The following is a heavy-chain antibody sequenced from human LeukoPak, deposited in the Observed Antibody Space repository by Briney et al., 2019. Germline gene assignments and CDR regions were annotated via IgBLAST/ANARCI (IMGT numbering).Heavy chain of an antibody. CDR1: GFTFSSYG. Sequence: PGRSLRLSCAASGFTFSSYGMHWVRQAPGKGLEWVAVIWYDGSNKYYADSVKGRFTISRDNSKNTLYLQMDSLRAEDTAVYYCAKLGVADSSGYYEPNWGQGTLVTVSS. CDR2: IWYDGSNK. V-gene: IGHV3-33*06. CDR3: AKLGVADSSGYYEPN. J-gene: IGHJ4*02. D-gene: IGHD3-22*01.